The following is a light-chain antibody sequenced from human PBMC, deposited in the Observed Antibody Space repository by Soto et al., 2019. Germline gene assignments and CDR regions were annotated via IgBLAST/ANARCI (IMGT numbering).Light chain of an antibody. V-gene: IGKV3-20*01. CDR3: QQFGSSPPYT. CDR1: QNINSNS. J-gene: IGKJ2*01. Sequence: EIVLTQSPGTLSLSPGERATLSCRASQNINSNSLSWYQQKPGQAPRLLIHGASSRASDIPDRFSGSGSGTDFTLTITSLQPEDFAVYYCQQFGSSPPYTFGQATKVDIK. CDR2: GAS.